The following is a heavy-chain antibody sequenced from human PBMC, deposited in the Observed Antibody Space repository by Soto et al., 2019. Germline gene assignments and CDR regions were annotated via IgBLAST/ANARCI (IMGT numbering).Heavy chain of an antibody. CDR2: IYPGDPHT. Sequence: RGESLNISSKGSGYSFTSYWIGWVRQIAGKGLVWMGIIYPGDPHTRYSPSFQGQVTISADKSISTAYLQWSSLKASDTAMYYCARPSIADRLSYYGMDVRAQGTTVTVSS. V-gene: IGHV5-51*01. J-gene: IGHJ6*02. D-gene: IGHD6-6*01. CDR1: GYSFTSYW. CDR3: ARPSIADRLSYYGMDV.